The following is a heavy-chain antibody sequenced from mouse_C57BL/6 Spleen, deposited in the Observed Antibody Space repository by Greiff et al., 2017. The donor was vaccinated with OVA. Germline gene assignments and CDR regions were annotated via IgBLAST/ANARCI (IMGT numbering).Heavy chain of an antibody. CDR3: ARSRTWPLDD. J-gene: IGHJ2*01. V-gene: IGHV1-54*01. CDR2: INPGSGGT. Sequence: QVQLQQSGAELVRPGTSVKVSCKASGYAFTNYLIEWVKQRPGQGLEWIGVINPGSGGTNYNEKFKGKATLTADISSSTAYMQRSSLTSEDSAVYFCARSRTWPLDDWGQGTTLTVAS. CDR1: GYAFTNYL.